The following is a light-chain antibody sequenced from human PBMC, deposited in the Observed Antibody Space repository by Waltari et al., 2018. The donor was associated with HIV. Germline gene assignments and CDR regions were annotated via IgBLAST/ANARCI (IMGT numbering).Light chain of an antibody. J-gene: IGLJ2*01. V-gene: IGLV1-51*01. Sequence: QSVLPQPPSVSAAPGQKVPIPCSGSSPNIGNNYVSWYQQLPGTAPKLLIYDNNERPSGIPDQFSGSKSGTSATLGITGLQTGDEVDYYCGTWDSSLSAVVFGGGTKLTVL. CDR1: SPNIGNNY. CDR3: GTWDSSLSAVV. CDR2: DNN.